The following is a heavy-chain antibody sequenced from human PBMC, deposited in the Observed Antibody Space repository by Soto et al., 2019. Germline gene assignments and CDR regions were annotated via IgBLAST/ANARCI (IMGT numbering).Heavy chain of an antibody. D-gene: IGHD2-21*02. V-gene: IGHV3-11*01. J-gene: IGHJ4*02. CDR3: ARAYCGTDCSLDY. CDR2: ISSSGGTI. CDR1: GFTFSDYY. Sequence: PGGSLRLSCAASGFTFSDYYLTWIRQGPGKGLEWVSYISSSGGTIHYADSVKGRFTISRDNGKNSLYLLMNSLRAEDTAVYYCARAYCGTDCSLDYWGQGTLVTVSS.